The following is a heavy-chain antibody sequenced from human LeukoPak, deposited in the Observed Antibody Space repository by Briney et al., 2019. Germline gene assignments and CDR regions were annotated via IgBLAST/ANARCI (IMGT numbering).Heavy chain of an antibody. J-gene: IGHJ3*02. CDR1: GFTFSTYA. CDR3: ARVQGHPPNGLDI. D-gene: IGHD2-8*01. Sequence: GGSLRLSCAASGFTFSTYAMSWVRQAPGKGLEWVSGISGNAKTPSYADSVKGRFTISRDNSKNTVYLQMNSLRAEDTAVYYCARVQGHPPNGLDIWGQGTMVTVSS. V-gene: IGHV3-23*01. CDR2: ISGNAKTP.